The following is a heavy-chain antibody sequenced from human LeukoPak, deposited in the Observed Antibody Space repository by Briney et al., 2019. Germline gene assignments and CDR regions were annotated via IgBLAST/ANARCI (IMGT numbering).Heavy chain of an antibody. CDR1: GFTFSIYW. Sequence: GGSLRLSCAASGFTFSIYWMSWVRQAPGKGLEWVANINQDGSQKYYVDSVKGRFTISRDNAKNSFFLQMSSLRAEDSAVYYCASTFPYCTSGTCALGGQGTLVTVSS. CDR2: INQDGSQK. D-gene: IGHD2-15*01. CDR3: ASTFPYCTSGTCAL. J-gene: IGHJ4*02. V-gene: IGHV3-7*01.